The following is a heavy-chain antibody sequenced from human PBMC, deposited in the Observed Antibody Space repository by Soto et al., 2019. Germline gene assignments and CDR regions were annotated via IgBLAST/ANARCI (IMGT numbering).Heavy chain of an antibody. V-gene: IGHV1-3*01. Sequence: GASVKVSCKTSGYSFTDYAMHWVRQAPGQRLEWMGWINAGNGNTKYSQKFQGRVTITRYTSASTAYMELSSLRSEDTSVYYCARAVAVPADFDYWGQGTLVTVSS. CDR2: INAGNGNT. D-gene: IGHD6-19*01. CDR1: GYSFTDYA. J-gene: IGHJ4*02. CDR3: ARAVAVPADFDY.